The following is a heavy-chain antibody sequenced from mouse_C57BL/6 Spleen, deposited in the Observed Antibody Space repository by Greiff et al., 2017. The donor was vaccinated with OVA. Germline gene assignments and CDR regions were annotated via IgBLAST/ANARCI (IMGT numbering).Heavy chain of an antibody. CDR3: ARRGGLESFFYAMDY. CDR2: ISSGGSYT. J-gene: IGHJ4*01. Sequence: EVQRVESGGDLVKPGGSLKLSCAASGFTFSSYGMSWVRQTPDKRLAWVATISSGGSYTYYPDSVKGRFTISRDNAKNTLYLQMSSLKSEDTAMYYCARRGGLESFFYAMDYWGQGTSVTVSS. D-gene: IGHD2-4*01. V-gene: IGHV5-6*01. CDR1: GFTFSSYG.